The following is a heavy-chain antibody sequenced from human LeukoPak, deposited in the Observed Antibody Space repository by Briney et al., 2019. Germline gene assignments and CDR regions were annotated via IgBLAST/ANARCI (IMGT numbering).Heavy chain of an antibody. CDR2: IYTSGST. Sequence: SETLSLTCTVSGGSISSGSYYWSWIRQPAGKGLEWIGRIYTSGSTNYNPSLKSRVTISVDTSKNQFSLKLSSVTAADTAVYYCARVGSVWGRDYYYYMDVWGKGTTVTVSS. CDR3: ARVGSVWGRDYYYYMDV. CDR1: GGSISSGSYY. D-gene: IGHD1-26*01. V-gene: IGHV4-61*02. J-gene: IGHJ6*03.